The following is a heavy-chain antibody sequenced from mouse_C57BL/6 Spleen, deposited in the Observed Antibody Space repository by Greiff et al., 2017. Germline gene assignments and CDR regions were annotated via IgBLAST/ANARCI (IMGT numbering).Heavy chain of an antibody. V-gene: IGHV2-2*01. D-gene: IGHD2-3*01. J-gene: IGHJ4*01. CDR3: ASLYDGYYHAMDY. CDR1: GFSLTSYG. Sequence: VKLMESGPGLVQPSQSLSITCTVSGFSLTSYGVHWVRQSPGKGLEWLGVIWSGGSTDYNAAFISRLSISKDNSKSQVFFKMNSLQADDTAIYYCASLYDGYYHAMDYWGQGTSVTVSS. CDR2: IWSGGST.